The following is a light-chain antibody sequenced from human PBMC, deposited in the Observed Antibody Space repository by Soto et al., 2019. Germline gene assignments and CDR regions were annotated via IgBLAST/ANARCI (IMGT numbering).Light chain of an antibody. CDR3: QQYYSYPYT. Sequence: AIRMTQSPSSLSASTGDRVTIPCRARQGISSYLAWYQQKPGKAPKLLIYAASTLQSGVPSRFCGSGSGTDFTLTISCLQSEDFATYHCQQYYSYPYTFGQGTKLEIK. J-gene: IGKJ2*01. V-gene: IGKV1-8*01. CDR2: AAS. CDR1: QGISSY.